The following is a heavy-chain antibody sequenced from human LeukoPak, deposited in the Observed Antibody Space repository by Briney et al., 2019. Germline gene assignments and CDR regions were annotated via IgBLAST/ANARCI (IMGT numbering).Heavy chain of an antibody. J-gene: IGHJ3*02. CDR2: IYHSGST. CDR3: ARMTTVTTYAFDI. CDR1: GGSISSGGYS. Sequence: PSQTLSLTCAVSGGSISSGGYSWSWIRQPPGKGLEWIGYIYHSGSTYYNPSLKSRVTISVDRSKNQFSLKLSSVTAADTAVYYCARMTTVTTYAFDIWGQGTMVTVSS. V-gene: IGHV4-30-2*01. D-gene: IGHD4-17*01.